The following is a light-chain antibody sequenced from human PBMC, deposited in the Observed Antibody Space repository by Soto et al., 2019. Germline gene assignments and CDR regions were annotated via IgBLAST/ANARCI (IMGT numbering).Light chain of an antibody. CDR1: QDISNY. J-gene: IGKJ5*01. Sequence: DIQMTQSPSSLSASVGDRVTITCQASQDISNYLNWYQQKPGKAPKLLIYDASNLETGVPSRFSGSGYGTDFTFTISSLQPEDIATYYCQQYDNIPTFGQGTRLEIK. CDR3: QQYDNIPT. V-gene: IGKV1-33*01. CDR2: DAS.